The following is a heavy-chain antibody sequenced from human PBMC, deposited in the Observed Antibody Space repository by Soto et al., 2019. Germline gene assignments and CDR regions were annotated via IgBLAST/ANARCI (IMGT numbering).Heavy chain of an antibody. CDR2: IKEDGSEK. CDR1: GFTFSDYW. CDR3: AGEMAGPTLDS. Sequence: QLVESGGGLVQPGGSLRLSCAASGFTFSDYWMRWVRQAPGKGLEWVANIKEDGSEKFYLDSVKGRFTISRDNAKNSLFLQRMTLRAGDTAGYYCAGEMAGPTLDSWGPGTLLTVSS. V-gene: IGHV3-7*05. J-gene: IGHJ4*02.